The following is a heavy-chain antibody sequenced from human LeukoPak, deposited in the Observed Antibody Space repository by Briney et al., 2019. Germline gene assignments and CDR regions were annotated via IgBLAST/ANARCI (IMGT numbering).Heavy chain of an antibody. CDR1: GFTFSGSA. Sequence: GGSLRLSCAASGFTFSGSAMHWVRQASGKGLGWVGRIRSKANSYATAYAASVKGRFTISRDDSKNTAYLQMNSLKTEDTAVYYCTRQYSGSYHDAFDIWGQGTMVTVSS. CDR2: IRSKANSYAT. J-gene: IGHJ3*02. V-gene: IGHV3-73*01. D-gene: IGHD1-26*01. CDR3: TRQYSGSYHDAFDI.